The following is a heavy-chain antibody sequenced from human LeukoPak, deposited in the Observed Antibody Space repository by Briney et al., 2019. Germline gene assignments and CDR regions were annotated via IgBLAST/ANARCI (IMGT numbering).Heavy chain of an antibody. CDR3: AKDYLYGVTKNYYFDY. CDR1: GFTFSSYG. CDR2: ISGSGGST. Sequence: GGSLRLSCAASGFTFSSYGMSWVRQAPGKGLEWVSAISGSGGSTYYADSVKGRFTISRDNSKNTLYLQMNSLRAEDTAVYYCAKDYLYGVTKNYYFDYWGQGTLVTVSS. D-gene: IGHD4-17*01. J-gene: IGHJ4*02. V-gene: IGHV3-23*01.